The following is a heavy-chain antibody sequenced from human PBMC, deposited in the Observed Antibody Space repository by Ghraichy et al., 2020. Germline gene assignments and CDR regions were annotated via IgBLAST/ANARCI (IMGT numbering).Heavy chain of an antibody. CDR1: GGSFSGYY. CDR3: ARDSPLRHYYGMDV. CDR2: INHSGST. V-gene: IGHV4-34*01. J-gene: IGHJ6*02. Sequence: SETLSLTCAVNGGSFSGYYWSWIRQPPGKGLEWIGEINHSGSTNYNPSLKSRVTISVDTSKNQFSLKLSSVTAADTAVYYCARDSPLRHYYGMDVWGQGTTVTVSS.